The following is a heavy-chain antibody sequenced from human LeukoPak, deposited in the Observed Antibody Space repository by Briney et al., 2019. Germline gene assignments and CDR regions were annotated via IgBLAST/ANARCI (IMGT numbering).Heavy chain of an antibody. CDR1: GGSISSGSYY. CDR2: IYYNGDT. D-gene: IGHD3-10*01. Sequence: SETLSLTCTVPGGSISSGSYYWSWIRQPAGKGLEWIGYIYYNGDTHYNPSLNSRLSMSVDTPNKQFSLNLRSVTAADTAVYYCVRGPYGSSISNWFDPWGQRLLVTASS. J-gene: IGHJ5*02. CDR3: VRGPYGSSISNWFDP. V-gene: IGHV4-61*10.